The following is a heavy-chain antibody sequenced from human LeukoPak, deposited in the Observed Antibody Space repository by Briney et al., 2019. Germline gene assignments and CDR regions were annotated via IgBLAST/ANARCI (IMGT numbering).Heavy chain of an antibody. J-gene: IGHJ3*02. Sequence: GGSLRLSCAASGFTVSANHMNWVRQVPGKGLDWVSVMYSGGDTYYADSVKGRFTISRDNSKNTLYLQMNSLRAEDTAVYYCAKERGGISIEYAFDIWGLGTMVTVSS. CDR3: AKERGGISIEYAFDI. CDR2: MYSGGDT. D-gene: IGHD3-10*01. CDR1: GFTVSANH. V-gene: IGHV3-53*01.